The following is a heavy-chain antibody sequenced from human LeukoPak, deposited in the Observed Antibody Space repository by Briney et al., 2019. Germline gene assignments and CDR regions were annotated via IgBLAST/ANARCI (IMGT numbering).Heavy chain of an antibody. Sequence: PSETLSLTGSVSGVSTSDYYWNWLRQPAGQGLEWLGRIYYTGNTAYNPSLESRLTMSLDTAKNQFSLKVTSVTAADTAVYYCARGGTLFTYFDSWGQGTLVTVSS. CDR2: IYYTGNT. CDR1: GVSTSDYY. CDR3: ARGGTLFTYFDS. J-gene: IGHJ4*02. V-gene: IGHV4-4*07. D-gene: IGHD3-10*02.